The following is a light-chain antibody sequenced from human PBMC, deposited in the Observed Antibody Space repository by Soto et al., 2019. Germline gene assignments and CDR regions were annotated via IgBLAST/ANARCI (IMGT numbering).Light chain of an antibody. J-gene: IGKJ3*01. CDR2: LAT. CDR1: QDISRY. CDR3: QQLDLYPLT. Sequence: DIQLTQSPSLLSASIGDRVTINCRASQDISRYLAWYKQKPGTAPMLLISLATTLQVGVPSRFSGSGSGTEFTLTISGLQPEDIATYYCQQLDLYPLTFGPGTAVEIK. V-gene: IGKV1-9*01.